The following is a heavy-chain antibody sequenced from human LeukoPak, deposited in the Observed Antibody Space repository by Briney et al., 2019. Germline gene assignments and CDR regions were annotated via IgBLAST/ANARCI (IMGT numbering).Heavy chain of an antibody. CDR3: ARDSWDYV. Sequence: GGSPRLSCAASGFTVSNNYMSWVRQVPGKGLEWVSVIYSGGSTFYADSVKGRFTISRDNSKNTLYLQMNSLRAEDTAVYYCARDSWDYVGGQGTLVTVSS. J-gene: IGHJ4*02. D-gene: IGHD3-16*01. V-gene: IGHV3-53*01. CDR1: GFTVSNNY. CDR2: IYSGGST.